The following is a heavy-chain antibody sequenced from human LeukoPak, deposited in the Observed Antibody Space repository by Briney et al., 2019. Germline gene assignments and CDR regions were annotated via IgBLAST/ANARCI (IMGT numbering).Heavy chain of an antibody. Sequence: GGSLRLSCAASGFTLSSYWMSWVRQAPGKGLEWVANIKYDGSEKDYVDSVKGRFTTSRDNAKNSLYLQMNSLRAEDTAVYYCARDIAPAGLFFDYWGQGTLVTVSS. CDR3: ARDIAPAGLFFDY. CDR1: GFTLSSYW. J-gene: IGHJ4*02. D-gene: IGHD6-13*01. V-gene: IGHV3-7*01. CDR2: IKYDGSEK.